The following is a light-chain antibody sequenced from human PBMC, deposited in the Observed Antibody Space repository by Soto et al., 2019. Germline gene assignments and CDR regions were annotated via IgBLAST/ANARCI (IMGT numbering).Light chain of an antibody. CDR2: AAS. Sequence: DIQMTQSPSSLSASVGDRVTITCRASKSISTYLNWYQQKTGKAPTLLIYAASKLESGVPSSFTSCGSWTDFTLTIRSLQHEYFAAYYCQKRYATLTSGPGKRLEIK. V-gene: IGKV1-39*01. J-gene: IGKJ5*01. CDR3: QKRYATLT. CDR1: KSISTY.